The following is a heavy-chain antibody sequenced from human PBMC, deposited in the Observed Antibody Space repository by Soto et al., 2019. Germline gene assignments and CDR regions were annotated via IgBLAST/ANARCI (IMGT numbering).Heavy chain of an antibody. D-gene: IGHD5-12*01. CDR3: ARHAISSGYDY. V-gene: IGHV4-39*01. Sequence: QLQLQESGPGVVKPSETLSLTCSVSGGSISSSSYYWGWIRQPPGKGLEWIGSIYYSGSTYYNPSLKSRVTISVDTSKNQFSLKLSSVTAADTAVYYCARHAISSGYDYWGQGTLVTVSS. J-gene: IGHJ4*02. CDR2: IYYSGST. CDR1: GGSISSSSYY.